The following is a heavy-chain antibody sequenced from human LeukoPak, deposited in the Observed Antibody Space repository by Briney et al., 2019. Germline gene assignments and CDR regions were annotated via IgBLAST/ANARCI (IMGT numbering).Heavy chain of an antibody. CDR1: GGSISSGSYY. CDR2: IYTSGST. Sequence: SETLPLTCTVSGGSISSGSYYWSWIRQPAGKGLEWIGRIYTSGSTNYNPSLKSRVTISVDTSKNQFSLKLSSVTAADTAVYYCARDGGGITIFGVVHVNWFDPWGQGTLVTVSS. V-gene: IGHV4-61*02. CDR3: ARDGGGITIFGVVHVNWFDP. D-gene: IGHD3-3*01. J-gene: IGHJ5*02.